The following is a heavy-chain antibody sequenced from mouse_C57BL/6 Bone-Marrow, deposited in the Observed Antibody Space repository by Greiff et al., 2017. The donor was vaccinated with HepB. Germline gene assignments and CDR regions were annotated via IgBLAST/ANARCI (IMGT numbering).Heavy chain of an antibody. CDR3: TGGIDGYYVDY. D-gene: IGHD2-3*01. V-gene: IGHV6-3*01. Sequence: EVKVEESGGGLVQPGGSMKLSCVASGFTFSNYWMNWVRQSPEKGLEWVAQIRLKSDNYATHYAESVKGRFTISRDDSKSSVYLQMNNLRAEDTGIYYCTGGIDGYYVDYWGQGTTLTVSS. CDR1: GFTFSNYW. CDR2: IRLKSDNYAT. J-gene: IGHJ2*01.